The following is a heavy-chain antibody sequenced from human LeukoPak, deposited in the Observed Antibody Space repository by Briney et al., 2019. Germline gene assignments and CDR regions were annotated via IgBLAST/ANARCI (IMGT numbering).Heavy chain of an antibody. CDR2: ISYDGSNK. Sequence: GRPLRLSCAASGFTFSSYAMHWVRQAPGKGLEWVAVISYDGSNKYYADSVKGRFTISRDNSKNTLYLQMNSLRAEDTAVYYCARDGPDDSIDYWGQGTLVTVSS. CDR3: ARDGPDDSIDY. J-gene: IGHJ4*02. D-gene: IGHD3-22*01. CDR1: GFTFSSYA. V-gene: IGHV3-30-3*01.